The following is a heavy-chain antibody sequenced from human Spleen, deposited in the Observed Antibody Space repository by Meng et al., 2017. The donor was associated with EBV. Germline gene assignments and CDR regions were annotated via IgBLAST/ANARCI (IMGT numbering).Heavy chain of an antibody. V-gene: IGHV4-34*01. J-gene: IGHJ4*02. CDR2: INHSGST. CDR3: ARGTTYYYGSGSYLNY. D-gene: IGHD3-10*01. CDR1: GGSFSGYY. Sequence: QVQRQKWGAGLLKPSETLSLTCAVYGGSFSGYYGSWIRQPPGKGLEWIGEINHSGSTNYNPSLKSRVTISVDTSKNQFSLKLSSVTAADTAVYYCARGTTYYYGSGSYLNYWGQGTLVTVPS.